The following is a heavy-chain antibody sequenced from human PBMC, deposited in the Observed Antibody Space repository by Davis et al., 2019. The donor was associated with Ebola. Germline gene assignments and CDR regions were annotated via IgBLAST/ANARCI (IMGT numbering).Heavy chain of an antibody. J-gene: IGHJ4*02. D-gene: IGHD3-3*01. V-gene: IGHV1-8*01. CDR1: GYTFTNYD. Sequence: ASVKVSCKASGYTFTNYDINWVRQATGQGLEWMGWMNPNSGNTGYAQKFQGRVTMTEDTSTDTAYMELSSLRSEDTAVYYCARVAGGYYSFVDYWGQGTLVTVSS. CDR2: MNPNSGNT. CDR3: ARVAGGYYSFVDY.